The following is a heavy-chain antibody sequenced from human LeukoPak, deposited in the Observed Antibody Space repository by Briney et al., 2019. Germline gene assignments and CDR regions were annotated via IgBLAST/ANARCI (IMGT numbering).Heavy chain of an antibody. Sequence: GGSLRLSCAAYGFTFNYYAMSWVRQAPGKGLEWVSGISDNEGKTYYTDSVKGRFTISRDNTKNTVYLQMNNLRADDTAVYFCARHDSFIPYCGQGTLVTVSS. V-gene: IGHV3-23*01. CDR2: ISDNEGKT. D-gene: IGHD5-18*01. CDR1: GFTFNYYA. J-gene: IGHJ4*02. CDR3: ARHDSFIPY.